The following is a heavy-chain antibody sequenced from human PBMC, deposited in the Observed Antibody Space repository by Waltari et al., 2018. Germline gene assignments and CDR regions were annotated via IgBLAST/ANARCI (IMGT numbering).Heavy chain of an antibody. V-gene: IGHV3-30*18. CDR1: GFTFSSYG. D-gene: IGHD6-19*01. CDR3: AKIAVALRGPFDY. CDR2: ISYDGSNK. Sequence: QVQLVESGGGVVQPGRSLRLPCAASGFTFSSYGLHWVRQAPGKGLEWGAVISYDGSNKYYADSVKGRFTISRDNSKNTLYLQMNSLRAEDTAVYYCAKIAVALRGPFDYWGQGTLVTVSS. J-gene: IGHJ4*02.